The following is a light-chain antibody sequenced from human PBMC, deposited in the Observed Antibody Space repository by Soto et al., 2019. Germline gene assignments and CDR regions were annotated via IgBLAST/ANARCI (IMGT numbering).Light chain of an antibody. CDR2: GAS. V-gene: IGKV3-15*01. CDR1: QSVSSN. Sequence: EIVMTQSPATLSVSPGERATLSCRASQSVSSNLAWYQQKPGQAPRLLIYGASTRATGIPARFSGSVSGTEFTLTISSLQSEYFAVYYCPQYNNWPPMYTFGQGTKLEIK. J-gene: IGKJ2*01. CDR3: PQYNNWPPMYT.